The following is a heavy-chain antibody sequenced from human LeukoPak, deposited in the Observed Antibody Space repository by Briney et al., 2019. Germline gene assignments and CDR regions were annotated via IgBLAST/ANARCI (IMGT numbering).Heavy chain of an antibody. J-gene: IGHJ4*02. CDR2: ISGSGGST. CDR3: AKIGTDNWNYVHFDY. D-gene: IGHD1-7*01. Sequence: GGSLRLSCAASGFTFSSYAMSWVSQAPGKWLEWVSAISGSGGSTYYADSVKGRFTISRDNSKNTLYLQMNSLRAEDTAVYYCAKIGTDNWNYVHFDYWGQGTLVTVSS. CDR1: GFTFSSYA. V-gene: IGHV3-23*01.